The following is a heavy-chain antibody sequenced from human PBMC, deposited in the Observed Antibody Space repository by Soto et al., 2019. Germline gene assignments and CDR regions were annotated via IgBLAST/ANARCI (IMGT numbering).Heavy chain of an antibody. CDR3: ARYDYKGYYFDY. Sequence: ASVKVSCKASGYTFSTYYMHWVRQAPGQGYEWMGIINPSGGSTTYAQKFQGRVTMTRDTSTTTVYMELSSLKSEDTAVYYCARYDYKGYYFDYWGQGTLVTVSS. D-gene: IGHD4-4*01. V-gene: IGHV1-46*01. CDR1: GYTFSTYY. J-gene: IGHJ4*02. CDR2: INPSGGST.